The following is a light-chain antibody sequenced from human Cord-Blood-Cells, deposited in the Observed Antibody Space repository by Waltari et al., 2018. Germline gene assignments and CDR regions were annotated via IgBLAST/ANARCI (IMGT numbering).Light chain of an antibody. Sequence: QSVLTQPPSASGTPGQRVTISCSGSSSNIGSNYVYWYKQLPGTAPKLLIYRNNQRPSGVPDRFSDSKSGTSASRAISGLRSEDEADYYCAAWDDILSGYVFGTGTKVTVL. J-gene: IGLJ1*01. V-gene: IGLV1-47*01. CDR3: AAWDDILSGYV. CDR1: SSNIGSNY. CDR2: RNN.